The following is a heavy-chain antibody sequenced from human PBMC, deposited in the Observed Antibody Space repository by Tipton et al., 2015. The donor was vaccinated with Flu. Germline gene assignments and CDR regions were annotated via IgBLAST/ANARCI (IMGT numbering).Heavy chain of an antibody. Sequence: SLRLSCAASGFTVSSNYMSGVRQAPGKGLEWVSVIYSGGSTYYADSVKGRFTISRDNSKNTLYLQMNSLRAEDTAVYYCARDPFDYGDYSPLDYWGQGTLVTVSS. CDR1: GFTVSSNY. V-gene: IGHV3-53*05. CDR2: IYSGGST. D-gene: IGHD4-17*01. J-gene: IGHJ4*02. CDR3: ARDPFDYGDYSPLDY.